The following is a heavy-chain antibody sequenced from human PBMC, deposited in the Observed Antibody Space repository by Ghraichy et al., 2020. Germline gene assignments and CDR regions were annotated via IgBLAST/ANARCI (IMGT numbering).Heavy chain of an antibody. Sequence: GSLRLSCQASGFTFSNYWMHWVRQAPGKGLVWVSRINSDGGSTTYADSVKGRFTISRDNAKNTLYVQMNSLRAEDTAVYYCARGGDHSFDYWGQGTLVTVSS. CDR1: GFTFSNYW. CDR3: ARGGDHSFDY. J-gene: IGHJ4*02. CDR2: INSDGGST. D-gene: IGHD2-21*01. V-gene: IGHV3-74*01.